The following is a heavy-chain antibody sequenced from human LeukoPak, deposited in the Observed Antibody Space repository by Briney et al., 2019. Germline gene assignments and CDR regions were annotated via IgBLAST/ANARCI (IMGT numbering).Heavy chain of an antibody. CDR3: AREGRDGYNSGYFDY. CDR1: GFTFSSYA. Sequence: GGSLRLSCAASGFTFSSYAMSWVRQAPGKGLEWVSAISGSGGSTYYADSVKGRFTISRDNSKNTLYLQMNSLRAEDTAVYYCAREGRDGYNSGYFDYWGQGTLVTVSS. CDR2: ISGSGGST. J-gene: IGHJ4*02. D-gene: IGHD5-24*01. V-gene: IGHV3-23*01.